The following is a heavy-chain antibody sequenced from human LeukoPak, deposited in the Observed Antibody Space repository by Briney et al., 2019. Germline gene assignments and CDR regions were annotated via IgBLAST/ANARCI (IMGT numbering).Heavy chain of an antibody. CDR3: ARDSRLDQPLLYSYYYYGMDV. Sequence: PSETLSLTCTVSGGSISSYYWSWIRQPPGKGLEWIGYIYYSGSTNYNPSLKSRVTISVDTSKNQFSLKLSSVIAADTAVYYCARDSRLDQPLLYSYYYYGMDVWGQGTTVTVSS. CDR2: IYYSGST. CDR1: GGSISSYY. V-gene: IGHV4-59*01. D-gene: IGHD2-2*02. J-gene: IGHJ6*02.